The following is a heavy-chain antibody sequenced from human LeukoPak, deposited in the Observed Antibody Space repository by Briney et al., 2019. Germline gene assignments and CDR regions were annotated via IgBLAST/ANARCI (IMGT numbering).Heavy chain of an antibody. J-gene: IGHJ3*02. D-gene: IGHD6-13*01. CDR3: ARHLHSSSWSENAFNI. Sequence: GASLKISCQVSGYSFTNYWIGWVRQMPGKGLEWMGIIYPGDSDTRYSPSFQGQVTISADKSISTAYVQWSSLKASDTAMYYCARHLHSSSWSENAFNIWGQGTKVTVSS. CDR2: IYPGDSDT. V-gene: IGHV5-51*01. CDR1: GYSFTNYW.